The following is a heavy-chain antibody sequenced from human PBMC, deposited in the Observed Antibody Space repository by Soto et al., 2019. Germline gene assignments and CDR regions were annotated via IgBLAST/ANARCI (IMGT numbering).Heavy chain of an antibody. V-gene: IGHV1-2*02. CDR3: ARQLAYCGGDCYTEPIDY. D-gene: IGHD2-21*02. CDR2: INPKTVDT. Sequence: QAQLVQSGAEVKKPGASVKVSCKTSGYTFTAYYIHWVRQAPGQGLEWVGWINPKTVDTKYAQKFQGRVTMTGDTSITTAYMELGRLRSDDTAVYYCARQLAYCGGDCYTEPIDYWGQGTLVTVSS. CDR1: GYTFTAYY. J-gene: IGHJ4*02.